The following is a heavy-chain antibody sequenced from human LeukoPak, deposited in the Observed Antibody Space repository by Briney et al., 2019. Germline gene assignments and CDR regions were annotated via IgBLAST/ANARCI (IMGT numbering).Heavy chain of an antibody. CDR1: GYTFTSYG. CDR2: ISAYNGNT. V-gene: IGHV1-18*01. J-gene: IGHJ4*02. CDR3: ARVKGPQTKYYFDY. Sequence: ASVKVSCKASGYTFTSYGISWVRQAPGQGREWMGWISAYNGNTNYAQKLQGRVTMTTDTSTSTANMELRSLRSDDTAVYYCARVKGPQTKYYFDYWGQGTLVTVSS.